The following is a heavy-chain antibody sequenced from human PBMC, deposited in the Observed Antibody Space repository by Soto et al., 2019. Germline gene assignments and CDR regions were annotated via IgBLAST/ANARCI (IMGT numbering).Heavy chain of an antibody. D-gene: IGHD2-2*01. J-gene: IGHJ6*02. CDR3: ARDSEGIVVVPSAPYGMDV. CDR1: GGTFSSYA. CDR2: IIPIFGTA. Sequence: QVQLVQSGAEVKKPGSSVNVSCKASGGTFSSYAISWVRQAPGQGLEWMGGIIPIFGTANYAQKFQGRVTITADESTRTAYMELSSLRSEDTAVYYCARDSEGIVVVPSAPYGMDVWGQGTTVTVSS. V-gene: IGHV1-69*01.